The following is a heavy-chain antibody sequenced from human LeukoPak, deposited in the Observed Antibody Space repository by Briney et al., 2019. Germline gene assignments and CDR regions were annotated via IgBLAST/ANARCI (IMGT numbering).Heavy chain of an antibody. CDR2: ISYEGSNK. J-gene: IGHJ4*02. CDR3: ARDREHLVWLGVGPLDS. CDR1: GFTLSNNA. Sequence: PGRSLRLSCAASGFTLSNNAMHWVRQGPGKGLEWVAVISYEGSNKFYSDSVKGRFTISRDNSKNTLHLQMNSLRAEDTAVYYCARDREHLVWLGVGPLDSWGQGTLVTVSS. V-gene: IGHV3-30*04. D-gene: IGHD6-13*01.